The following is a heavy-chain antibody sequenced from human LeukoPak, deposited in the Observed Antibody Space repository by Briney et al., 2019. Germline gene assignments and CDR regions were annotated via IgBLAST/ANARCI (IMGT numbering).Heavy chain of an antibody. V-gene: IGHV3-33*01. CDR3: ARDHCSSTSCYAYYYYGMDV. Sequence: GRSLRLSCAASGSTFSSYGMHWVRQAPGKGLEWVAVIWYDGSNKYYADSVKGRFTISRDNSKNTLYLQMNSLRAEDTAVYYCARDHCSSTSCYAYYYYGMDVWGKGTTVTVSS. J-gene: IGHJ6*04. CDR2: IWYDGSNK. D-gene: IGHD2-2*01. CDR1: GSTFSSYG.